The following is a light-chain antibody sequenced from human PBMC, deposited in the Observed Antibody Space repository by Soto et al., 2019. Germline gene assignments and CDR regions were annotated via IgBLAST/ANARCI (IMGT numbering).Light chain of an antibody. J-gene: IGKJ4*01. V-gene: IGKV3-15*01. CDR3: QQYYSTPLT. CDR2: GAS. Sequence: EIVMTQSPVTLSVSPGERATLSCRASQRVSSNVAWYQQKPGRAPRLLIYGASTRATGIPARFSGSGSETEFTLTISSLQAEDVAVYYCQQYYSTPLTFGGGTKVDIK. CDR1: QRVSSN.